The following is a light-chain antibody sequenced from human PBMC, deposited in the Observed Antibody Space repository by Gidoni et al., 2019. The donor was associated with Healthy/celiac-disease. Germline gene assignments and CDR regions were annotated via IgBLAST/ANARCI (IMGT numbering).Light chain of an antibody. CDR3: MQALQTHPWT. V-gene: IGKV2-28*01. CDR2: LGS. J-gene: IGKJ1*01. Sequence: DIVMTQSPLSLLVTPGVPASIPCRSSQSRLPSNGYNYLDWYLQKPGQSPQLLIYLGSNRASGGPDRISGSRSGTNFTLKISRVEAEDVVVYYCMQALQTHPWTFGQGTKVEIK. CDR1: QSRLPSNGYNY.